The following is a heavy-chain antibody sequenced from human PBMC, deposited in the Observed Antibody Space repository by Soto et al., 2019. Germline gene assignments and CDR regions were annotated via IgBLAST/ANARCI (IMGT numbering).Heavy chain of an antibody. D-gene: IGHD3-22*01. V-gene: IGHV4-4*02. Sequence: SETLSLTCAVSGGSISSSNWWSWVRQPPGKGLEWIGEIYHSGSTNYNPPLKSRVTISVDKSKNQFSLKLSSVTAADTAVYYCARSPDSSGYYPRRYYYGMDVWGQGTTVTVSS. CDR1: GGSISSSNW. J-gene: IGHJ6*02. CDR2: IYHSGST. CDR3: ARSPDSSGYYPRRYYYGMDV.